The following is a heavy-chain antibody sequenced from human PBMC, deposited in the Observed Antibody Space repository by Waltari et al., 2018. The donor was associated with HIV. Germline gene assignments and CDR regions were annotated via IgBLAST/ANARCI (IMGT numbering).Heavy chain of an antibody. CDR3: ARHKNRGSYFPVDF. J-gene: IGHJ4*02. V-gene: IGHV4-39*07. CDR2: IFYRGTT. D-gene: IGHD1-26*01. Sequence: QLQLHESGPGLVKPSETLSLPCIVSGFSISSNNYYWGWIRQPPGKGLEWIGNIFYRGTTNYNPSLESRVTISIDTSKSQFSLNLDSVTAADTAIYYCARHKNRGSYFPVDFWGQGTLVAVSS. CDR1: GFSISSNNYY.